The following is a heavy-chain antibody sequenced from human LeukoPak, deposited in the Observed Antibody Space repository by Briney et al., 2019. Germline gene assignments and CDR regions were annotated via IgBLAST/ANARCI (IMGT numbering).Heavy chain of an antibody. CDR3: ARQSVALGAFNI. CDR2: IHYRGTT. V-gene: IGHV4-59*01. J-gene: IGHJ3*02. D-gene: IGHD3-16*01. CDR1: GGSISTYH. Sequence: SETLSLTCTVSGGSISTYHWNWIRQPPGEGLEWIGYIHYRGTTNYNPSLKSRATISVDTSRSQFSLNLRSVSAADTAVYYCARQSVALGAFNIWGQGTVVTVSS.